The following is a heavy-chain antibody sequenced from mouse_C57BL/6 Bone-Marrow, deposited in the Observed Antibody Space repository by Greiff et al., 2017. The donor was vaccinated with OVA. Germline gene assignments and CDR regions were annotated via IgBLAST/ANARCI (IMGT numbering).Heavy chain of an antibody. CDR3: ARNYYGSSYEYFDV. J-gene: IGHJ1*03. CDR1: GYSFTDYN. D-gene: IGHD1-1*01. V-gene: IGHV1-39*01. Sequence: EVKLVESGPELVKPGASVKISCKASGYSFTDYNMNWVKQSNGKSLEWIGVINPNYGTTSYNQKFKGKATLTVDQSSSTAYMQLNSLTSEDSAVYYCARNYYGSSYEYFDVWGTGTTVTVSS. CDR2: INPNYGTT.